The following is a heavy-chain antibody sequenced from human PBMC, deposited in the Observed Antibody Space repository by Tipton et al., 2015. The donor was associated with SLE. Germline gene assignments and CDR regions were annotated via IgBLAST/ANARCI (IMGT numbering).Heavy chain of an antibody. CDR3: ARLASLTGDYHYYMDV. CDR2: VYYSGST. V-gene: IGHV4-59*01. J-gene: IGHJ6*03. D-gene: IGHD7-27*01. Sequence: TLSLTCTVSGGSISNYYWSWIRQPPGKGLEWIGYVYYSGSTNYSPSLKSRVTIPADTSKNQFSLRLSSVNAADTAVYYCARLASLTGDYHYYMDVWGKGTTVTVSS. CDR1: GGSISNYY.